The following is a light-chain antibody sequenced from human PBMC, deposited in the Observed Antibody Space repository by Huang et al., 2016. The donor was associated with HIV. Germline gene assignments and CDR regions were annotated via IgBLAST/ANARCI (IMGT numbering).Light chain of an antibody. CDR2: SAS. CDR3: QQTDNIPRT. V-gene: IGKV1-39*01. J-gene: IGKJ1*01. CDR1: QSIRKL. Sequence: DIQMTQSPSSLSASVGDRVTIACRASQSIRKLLNWYQQKPGEAPKLLMHSASSLQSGVPSRFSGSGSGTDFTLTITSLQPEDFATYYCQQTDNIPRTFGQGTKVVIK.